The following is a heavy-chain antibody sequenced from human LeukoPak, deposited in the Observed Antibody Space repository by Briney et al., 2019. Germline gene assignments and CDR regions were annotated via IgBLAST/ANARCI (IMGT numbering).Heavy chain of an antibody. CDR2: IYYSGST. V-gene: IGHV4-39*07. CDR1: GGSISSSSYF. CDR3: ARVPRSSSSDDYFDY. J-gene: IGHJ4*02. Sequence: AETLSLTCTVSGGSISSSSYFWGWIRQPPGKGLEWIGSIYYSGSTYFNPTLKSRVTISVDTSKNQFYLKLSSVTAADTAVYYCARVPRSSSSDDYFDYWGQGTLVTVSS. D-gene: IGHD6-6*01.